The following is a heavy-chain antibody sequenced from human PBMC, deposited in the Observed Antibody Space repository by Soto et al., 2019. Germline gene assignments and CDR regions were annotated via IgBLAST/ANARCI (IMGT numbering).Heavy chain of an antibody. CDR1: GFTFRTYA. D-gene: IGHD5-18*01. CDR3: ARDSETNGYSYDYFDY. Sequence: GGSLRLSWAVSGFTFRTYAMSWVRQAPGKGLEWVSTISGNGGSTYYADSVKGRFTISRDNSRNTLYLQMNSLRTEDSAVYYCARDSETNGYSYDYFDYWGQGTLVTVSS. CDR2: ISGNGGST. V-gene: IGHV3-23*01. J-gene: IGHJ4*02.